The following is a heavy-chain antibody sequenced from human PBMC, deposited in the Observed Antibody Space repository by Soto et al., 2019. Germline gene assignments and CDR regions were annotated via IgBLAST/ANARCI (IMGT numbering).Heavy chain of an antibody. CDR3: ATDRYDYIWGSSRPVLYY. CDR2: FDPEDGET. CDR1: GYTLTELS. V-gene: IGHV1-24*01. Sequence: ASVKVSCKVSGYTLTELSMHWVRQAPGKGQEWMGGFDPEDGETIYAQKFQGRVTMTEDTSTDTAYMELSSLRSEDTAVYYCATDRYDYIWGSSRPVLYYWGQGTLVTVSS. J-gene: IGHJ4*02. D-gene: IGHD3-16*01.